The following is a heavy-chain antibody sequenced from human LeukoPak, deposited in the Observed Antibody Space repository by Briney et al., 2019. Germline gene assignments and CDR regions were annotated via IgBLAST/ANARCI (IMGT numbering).Heavy chain of an antibody. Sequence: PGGSLRLSCAASGFTFGSYSMNWVRQAPGKGLEWVSSISSSSSYIYYADSVKGRFTISRDNAKNSLYLQMNSLRAEDTAVYYCARDDLQLVRRLGRNTEYYYYYYMDVWGKGTTVTVSS. CDR1: GFTFGSYS. J-gene: IGHJ6*03. D-gene: IGHD6-13*01. CDR2: ISSSSSYI. V-gene: IGHV3-21*01. CDR3: ARDDLQLVRRLGRNTEYYYYYYMDV.